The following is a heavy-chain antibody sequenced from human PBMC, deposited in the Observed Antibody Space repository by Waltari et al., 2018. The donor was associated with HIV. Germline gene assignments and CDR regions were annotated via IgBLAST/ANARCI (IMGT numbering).Heavy chain of an antibody. Sequence: QVQLVQSGAEVKKPGASVKVSCKASGYTFSGYYMHWVRQAPGQGLEWMGWINPSSGGTNYAQKFQGSVTMTRDTSISTAYMELSSLRSDDTALYYCARVITAPGAYWGQGTLVTVSS. CDR2: INPSSGGT. CDR1: GYTFSGYY. V-gene: IGHV1-2*02. J-gene: IGHJ4*02. D-gene: IGHD1-20*01. CDR3: ARVITAPGAY.